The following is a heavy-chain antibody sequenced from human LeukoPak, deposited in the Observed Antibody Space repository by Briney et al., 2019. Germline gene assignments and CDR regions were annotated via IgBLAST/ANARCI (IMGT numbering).Heavy chain of an antibody. CDR3: AKGGNSAAIIRG. D-gene: IGHD6-13*01. Sequence: GGSLRLSCATSGFTFSTYTMNWVRQAPGKGLEWVSYISGSSSIIYYADSVKGRFTISRDNPKNTLNLQMNSLTAEDTAVYYCAKGGNSAAIIRGWGQGTLVTVSS. CDR2: ISGSSSII. CDR1: GFTFSTYT. J-gene: IGHJ1*01. V-gene: IGHV3-48*01.